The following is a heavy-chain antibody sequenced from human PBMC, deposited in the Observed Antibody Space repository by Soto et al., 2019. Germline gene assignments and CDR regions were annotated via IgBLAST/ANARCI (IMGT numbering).Heavy chain of an antibody. CDR2: ISSSSSYI. Sequence: EVQLVESGGGLVKPGGSLRLSCAASGFTFSSYSMNWVRQAPGKGLEWVSSISSSSSYIYYADSVKGRFTISRDNAKNALYLHMNSLRAEDTAVYYCATGMSITGTSGFDPWGQGTLVTVSS. D-gene: IGHD1-7*01. V-gene: IGHV3-21*01. J-gene: IGHJ5*02. CDR1: GFTFSSYS. CDR3: ATGMSITGTSGFDP.